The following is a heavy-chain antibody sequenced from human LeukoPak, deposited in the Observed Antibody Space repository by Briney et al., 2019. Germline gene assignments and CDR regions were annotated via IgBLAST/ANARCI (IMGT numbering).Heavy chain of an antibody. D-gene: IGHD4-11*01. CDR1: GFAFSSYA. Sequence: PGGSLRLSCSASGFAFSSYAMHWVRQAPGKGLEYVSAISSNGGITYYADSVKGRFTISRDNSKNTLYLQMSSLRAEDTAVYYCVKDEAVTTFPLPFDYWGQGTLVTVSS. V-gene: IGHV3-64D*09. CDR3: VKDEAVTTFPLPFDY. CDR2: ISSNGGIT. J-gene: IGHJ4*02.